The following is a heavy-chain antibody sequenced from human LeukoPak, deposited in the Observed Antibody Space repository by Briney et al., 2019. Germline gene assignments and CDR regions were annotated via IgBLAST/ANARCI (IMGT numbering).Heavy chain of an antibody. V-gene: IGHV5-51*01. CDR3: GMSGDRVPLQDDVFDV. CDR1: GYSFTSYC. Sequence: GESLKISCKVSGYSFTSYCIGWVRQMPGKGLEWMGIIYPGGSGPTYSPSFQGQVTISVGKSINTAYLQWSSLQASDTAMYYCGMSGDRVPLQDDVFDVWGQGTMVTVST. J-gene: IGHJ3*01. D-gene: IGHD1-26*01. CDR2: IYPGGSGP.